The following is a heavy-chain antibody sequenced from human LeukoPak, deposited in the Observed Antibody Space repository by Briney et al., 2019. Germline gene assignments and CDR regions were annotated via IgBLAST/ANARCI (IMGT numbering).Heavy chain of an antibody. V-gene: IGHV3-23*01. D-gene: IGHD2/OR15-2a*01. CDR1: GFTFDDYG. CDR3: AKYLNSRSRAYGMDV. CDR2: FSGSSDTT. J-gene: IGHJ6*02. Sequence: PGGSLRLSCAASGFTFDDYGMSWVRHAPGKGLEWVSVFSGSSDTTYYADSVKGRFTISRDNPKNTLYLQMTGLRVEDSAVYYCAKYLNSRSRAYGMDVWGQGTTVTVSS.